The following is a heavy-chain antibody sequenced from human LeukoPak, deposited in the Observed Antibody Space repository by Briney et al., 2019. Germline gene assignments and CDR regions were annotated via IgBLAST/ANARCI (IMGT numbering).Heavy chain of an antibody. CDR1: GFTFSSYA. CDR2: ISGNGGGT. D-gene: IGHD3-22*01. CDR3: AKEAYYYDSSGYYYANAFDI. V-gene: IGHV3-23*01. J-gene: IGHJ3*02. Sequence: GGSLRLSCAASGFTFSSYAMSWVRQAPGKGLEWVSAISGNGGGTYYADSVKGRFTISRDNSKNTLYLQMNSLRAEDTAVYYCAKEAYYYDSSGYYYANAFDIWGQGTMVTVSS.